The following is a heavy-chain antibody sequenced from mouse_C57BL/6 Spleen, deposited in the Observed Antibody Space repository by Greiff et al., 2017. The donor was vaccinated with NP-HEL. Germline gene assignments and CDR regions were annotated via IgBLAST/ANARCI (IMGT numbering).Heavy chain of an antibody. Sequence: EVHLVESGGGLVKPGGSLKLSCAASGFTFSSYTMSWVRQTPEKRLEWVATISGGGGNPYYPDSVKGRFTISRDNAKNTLYLQMSSLRSEDTALYYCARQGYGAMDYWGQGTSVTVSS. CDR3: ARQGYGAMDY. CDR2: ISGGGGNP. J-gene: IGHJ4*01. CDR1: GFTFSSYT. D-gene: IGHD2-2*01. V-gene: IGHV5-9*01.